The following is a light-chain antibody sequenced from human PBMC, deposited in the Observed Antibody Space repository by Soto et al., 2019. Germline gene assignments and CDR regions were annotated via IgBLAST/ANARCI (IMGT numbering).Light chain of an antibody. J-gene: IGLJ1*01. Sequence: QSALTQPASVSGSPVQSITISCTGTSSDVGTYNLVSWYQHHPGKAPKLTIYEGSKRPSGVSNRFSGSKSGNTASLTISGLQAEDEADYYCCSYAGSSTYVFGTGTKLTVL. CDR2: EGS. V-gene: IGLV2-23*01. CDR1: SSDVGTYNL. CDR3: CSYAGSSTYV.